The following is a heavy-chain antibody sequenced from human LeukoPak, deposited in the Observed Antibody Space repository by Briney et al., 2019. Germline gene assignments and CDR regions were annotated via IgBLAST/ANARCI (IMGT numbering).Heavy chain of an antibody. V-gene: IGHV3-7*01. J-gene: IGHJ5*02. CDR3: ARTGRHRLYSSGPNWFDP. CDR2: IKPDGTER. D-gene: IGHD6-19*01. CDR1: GFSFSTYW. Sequence: PGGSLRLSCAASGFSFSTYWMSWVRQTPEKGLEWVAIIKPDGTERYYVESVKGRFSISRDNAQNSLYLQMNSLRAEDTAVYYCARTGRHRLYSSGPNWFDPWGQGTLVTVSS.